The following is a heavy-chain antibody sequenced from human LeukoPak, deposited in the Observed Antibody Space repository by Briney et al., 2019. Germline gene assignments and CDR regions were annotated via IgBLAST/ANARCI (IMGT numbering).Heavy chain of an antibody. CDR1: GFTFSSYE. V-gene: IGHV3-48*03. Sequence: GGSLRLSCAASGFTFSSYEMNWVRQAPGKGLEWVSYISSSGSTIYYADSVKGRFTISRDNAKNSLYLQMNSLRAEDTAVYYCAKGSSWPYYFDYWGQGTLVTVSS. CDR2: ISSSGSTI. CDR3: AKGSSWPYYFDY. D-gene: IGHD6-13*01. J-gene: IGHJ4*02.